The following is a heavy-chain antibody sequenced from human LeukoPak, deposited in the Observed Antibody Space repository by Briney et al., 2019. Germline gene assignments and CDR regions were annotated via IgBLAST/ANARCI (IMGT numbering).Heavy chain of an antibody. J-gene: IGHJ5*02. CDR1: GFTFSSYA. CDR2: ISGSGGST. V-gene: IGHV3-23*01. D-gene: IGHD2-8*02. CDR3: AKGVSSVVYALNWFDP. Sequence: GGSLRLSCAASGFTFSSYAMSWVRQAPGKGLQWVSAISGSGGSTYYADSVKGRFTISRDNSKNTLYLQMNSLRAEDTAVYYCAKGVSSVVYALNWFDPWGQGTLVTVSS.